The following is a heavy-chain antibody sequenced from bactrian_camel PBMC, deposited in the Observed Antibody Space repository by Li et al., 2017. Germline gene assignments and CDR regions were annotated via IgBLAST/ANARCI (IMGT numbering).Heavy chain of an antibody. CDR2: IDNNGIT. CDR3: AASRGVASFSAMTYAY. CDR1: GNTNAVTN. D-gene: IGHD1*01. V-gene: IGHV3S53*01. J-gene: IGHJ4*01. Sequence: HVQLVESGGGSVQAGGSLRLSCVATGNTNAVTNWGWFRRYPGQRRYGVARIDNNGITRYVDSVKGRFTISKDNANYTLYLQMNSLKPEDTAMYYCAASRGVASFSAMTYAYWGQGTQVTVS.